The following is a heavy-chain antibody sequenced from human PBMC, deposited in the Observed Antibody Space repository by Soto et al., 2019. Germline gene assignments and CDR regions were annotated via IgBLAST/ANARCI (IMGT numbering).Heavy chain of an antibody. CDR3: ARDSSGRYDY. CDR1: GGSVSSGSYY. J-gene: IGHJ4*02. D-gene: IGHD1-26*01. Sequence: SETLSLTCTVSGGSVSSGSYYWSWIRQPPGEGLEWIGWVFHSGSTKYNASLKSRVTISVDRSKNQFSLNLSYVTAADTAVYYCARDSSGRYDYWGQGTLVTVSS. CDR2: VFHSGST. V-gene: IGHV4-61*01.